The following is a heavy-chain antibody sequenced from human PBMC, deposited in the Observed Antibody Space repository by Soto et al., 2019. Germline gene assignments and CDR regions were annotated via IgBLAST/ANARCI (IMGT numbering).Heavy chain of an antibody. CDR1: GYTFARYD. J-gene: IGHJ4*02. D-gene: IGHD2-21*02. Sequence: ASVKVSCKVSGYTFARYDIHWVRQAPGQGLEWMGITNPSGGSTNYAQKLQGRVTMTRDTSTSTVYMELSSLRSEDTAVYYCARGATAVEIPYEYWGQGTLVTVSS. CDR2: TNPSGGST. V-gene: IGHV1-46*04. CDR3: ARGATAVEIPYEY.